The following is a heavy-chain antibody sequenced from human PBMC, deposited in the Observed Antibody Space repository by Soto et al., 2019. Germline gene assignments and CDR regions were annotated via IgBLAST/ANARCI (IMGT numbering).Heavy chain of an antibody. D-gene: IGHD3-22*01. CDR3: AHSGSGYDQYYYDSSGYYNFDY. V-gene: IGHV2-5*02. CDR1: GFSLSTSGVG. Sequence: SGPTLVNPTQTLTLTCTFSGFSLSTSGVGVGWIRQPPGKALEWSALIYWDDDKRYSPSLKSRLTITKDTSKNQVVLTMTNMDPVDTATYYCAHSGSGYDQYYYDSSGYYNFDYWGQGTLVTVSS. J-gene: IGHJ4*02. CDR2: IYWDDDK.